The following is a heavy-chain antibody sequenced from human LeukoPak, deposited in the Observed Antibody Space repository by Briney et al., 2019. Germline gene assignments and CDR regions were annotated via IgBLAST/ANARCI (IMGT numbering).Heavy chain of an antibody. CDR2: ISSSSSYI. Sequence: GGSLRLSCAASGLTFSSYSMNWVRQAPGKGLEWVSSISSSSSYIYYADSVKGRFTISRDNSKNTLYLQMNSLGAEDTAVYYCAKFEVVVTAGGFDYWGQGTLVTVSS. D-gene: IGHD2-21*02. J-gene: IGHJ4*02. CDR1: GLTFSSYS. V-gene: IGHV3-21*01. CDR3: AKFEVVVTAGGFDY.